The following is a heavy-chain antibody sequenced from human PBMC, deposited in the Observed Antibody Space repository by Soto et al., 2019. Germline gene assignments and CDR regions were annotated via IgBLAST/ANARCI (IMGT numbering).Heavy chain of an antibody. CDR2: ISSNGGST. V-gene: IGHV3-64D*06. D-gene: IGHD3-22*01. CDR1: GFTFSSYA. J-gene: IGHJ5*02. Sequence: GGSLRLSCSASGFTFSSYAMHWVRQAPGKGLEYVSAISSNGGSTYYADSVNGRFTIARDNSKNTLYLQMSSLRAEDTAVYYCVKGRYYDSSGYRNWFDPWGQGTLVTVSS. CDR3: VKGRYYDSSGYRNWFDP.